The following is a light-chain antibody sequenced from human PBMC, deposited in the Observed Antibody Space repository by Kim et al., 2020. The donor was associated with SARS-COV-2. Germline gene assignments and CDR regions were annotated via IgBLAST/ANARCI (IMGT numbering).Light chain of an antibody. CDR1: QGISNY. Sequence: DIQMTQSPSSLSASVGDRVTITCRASQGISNYLAWYQQKPGKVPKLLIYAASTLQSGVPSRFSGSGSGTDFTLTISSLQPEDVATYYYQKYNRAPRPSFGQGTKVDIK. CDR2: AAS. J-gene: IGKJ1*01. V-gene: IGKV1-27*01. CDR3: QKYNRAPRPS.